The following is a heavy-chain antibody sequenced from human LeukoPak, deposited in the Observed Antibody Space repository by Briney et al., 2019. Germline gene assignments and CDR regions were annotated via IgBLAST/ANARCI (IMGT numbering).Heavy chain of an antibody. J-gene: IGHJ6*03. CDR3: ARETPNFDLWGNSYYMDV. V-gene: IGHV4-61*02. D-gene: IGHD2-21*01. Sequence: PSETLSLTCTVSGGSVTSDGYYWTWVRQPAGKGLEWVGRIYTSGSADYNPSLKSRVIISLDTSKNQFSLTLTSVTAADTAVYFCARETPNFDLWGNSYYMDVWGEGTTVTVSS. CDR2: IYTSGSA. CDR1: GGSVTSDGYY.